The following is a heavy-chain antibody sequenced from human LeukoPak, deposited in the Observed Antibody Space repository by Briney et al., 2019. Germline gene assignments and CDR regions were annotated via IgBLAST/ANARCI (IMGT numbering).Heavy chain of an antibody. CDR1: GYTLTELS. CDR2: FDPEDGET. J-gene: IGHJ5*02. CDR3: ATGLYGSGTFDP. Sequence: ASVKVSCKVSGYTLTELSMHWVRQAPGKGLEWMGGFDPEDGETIYARKFQGRVTMTEDTSTDTAYMELSSLRSEDTAVYYCATGLYGSGTFDPWGQGTLVTVSS. V-gene: IGHV1-24*01. D-gene: IGHD3-10*01.